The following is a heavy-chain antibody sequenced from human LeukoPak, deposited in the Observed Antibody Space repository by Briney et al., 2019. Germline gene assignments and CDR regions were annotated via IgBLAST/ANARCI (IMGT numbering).Heavy chain of an antibody. CDR3: ARFWHCGISTCRAVNAFDF. V-gene: IGHV1-2*02. Sequence: GASVKVSCKASGYTFTSYGISWVRQAPGQGLEWMGWIDTNSGATNYAHKFQGRVTMTKDTSIRTAYMELSSLRSDDTAVYYCARFWHCGISTCRAVNAFDFWGQGTVVTVSS. J-gene: IGHJ3*01. CDR1: GYTFTSYG. D-gene: IGHD2-21*01. CDR2: IDTNSGAT.